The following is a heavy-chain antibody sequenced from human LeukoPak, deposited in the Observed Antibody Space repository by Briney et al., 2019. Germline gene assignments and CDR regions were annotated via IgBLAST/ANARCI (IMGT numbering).Heavy chain of an antibody. CDR2: IYTGGTI. Sequence: GGSLRLSCAASGFTVSSNYLIWLRQAPGKGLEWVSVIYTGGTINYADSVKGRFTISRDNSKNTLYLQMNSLRAEDTAVYYCAREAPYGYAFDYWGQGTLVTVSS. V-gene: IGHV3-53*01. J-gene: IGHJ4*02. CDR3: AREAPYGYAFDY. D-gene: IGHD5-18*01. CDR1: GFTVSSNY.